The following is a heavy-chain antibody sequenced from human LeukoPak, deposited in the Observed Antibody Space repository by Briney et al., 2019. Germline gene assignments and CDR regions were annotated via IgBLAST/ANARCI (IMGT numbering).Heavy chain of an antibody. CDR3: ARVRRGAINLGYCSGGSCYGAGYFDY. J-gene: IGHJ4*02. CDR2: INPNSGGT. Sequence: ASAKVSCKASGDTFSSYYMHWVRQAPGQGLEWMGWINPNSGGTNYAQKFQGRVTMTRDTSISTAYMELSRLRSDDTAVYYCARVRRGAINLGYCSGGSCYGAGYFDYWGQGTLVTVSS. CDR1: GDTFSSYY. D-gene: IGHD2-15*01. V-gene: IGHV1-2*02.